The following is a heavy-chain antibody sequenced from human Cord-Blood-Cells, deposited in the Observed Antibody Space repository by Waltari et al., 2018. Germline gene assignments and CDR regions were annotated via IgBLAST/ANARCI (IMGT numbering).Heavy chain of an antibody. D-gene: IGHD3-3*01. J-gene: IGHJ3*02. V-gene: IGHV5-51*03. CDR2: IYPGDSDT. CDR3: ARRSYYDFWSGYRGAFDI. Sequence: EVQLVQSGAEVKKPGESLKISCKGSGYSFTRYWIGWVRQMTGEGLEWMGIIYPGDSDTRYSPSFQGQVTISADNSISTAYLQWSSLKASDTAMYYCARRSYYDFWSGYRGAFDIWGQGTMVTVSS. CDR1: GYSFTRYW.